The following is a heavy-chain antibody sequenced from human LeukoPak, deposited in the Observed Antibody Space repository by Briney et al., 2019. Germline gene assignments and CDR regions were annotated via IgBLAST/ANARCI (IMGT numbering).Heavy chain of an antibody. Sequence: GGSLRLSCAASGFTFSSYAMSWVRQAPGKGLEWVSVISGSGGSTYYADSVKGRFTISRDNSKNTLYLQMNSLRAEDTAVYYCAKWPGIVVVVAATRYYWGQGTLVTVSS. J-gene: IGHJ4*02. CDR3: AKWPGIVVVVAATRYY. V-gene: IGHV3-23*01. CDR1: GFTFSSYA. CDR2: ISGSGGST. D-gene: IGHD2-15*01.